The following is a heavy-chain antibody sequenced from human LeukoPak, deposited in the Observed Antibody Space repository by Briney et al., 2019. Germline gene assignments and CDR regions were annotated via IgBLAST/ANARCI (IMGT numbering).Heavy chain of an antibody. CDR1: GFTVSSNY. CDR2: IYRGGNT. D-gene: IGHD3-22*01. Sequence: GGSLRLSCAAAGFTVSSNYMSWVRQAPGKGLEWVSFIYRGGNTYYADSVKGRFTTSRDNSKNTVYLQMNGLRAEDTAVYYCAKDHYDSSGYYYPFDYWGQGTLVTVSS. J-gene: IGHJ4*02. V-gene: IGHV3-66*01. CDR3: AKDHYDSSGYYYPFDY.